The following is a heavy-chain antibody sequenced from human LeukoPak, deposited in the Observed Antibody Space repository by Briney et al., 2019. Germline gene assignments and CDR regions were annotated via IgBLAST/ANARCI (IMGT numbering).Heavy chain of an antibody. D-gene: IGHD6-13*01. CDR1: GFTFSSFE. V-gene: IGHV3-48*03. Sequence: GGSLRLSCGASGFTFSSFEMNWVRQAPGKGLEWVSSISSTGSTIYYADSVKGRFTISRDNAKNSLFLQMNSLRAEDTAVYYCAKDSGYSSSWYEADDPWGQGTLVTVSS. J-gene: IGHJ5*02. CDR3: AKDSGYSSSWYEADDP. CDR2: ISSTGSTI.